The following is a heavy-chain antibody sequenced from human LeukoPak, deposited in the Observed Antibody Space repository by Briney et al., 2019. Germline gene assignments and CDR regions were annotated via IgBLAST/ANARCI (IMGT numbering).Heavy chain of an antibody. Sequence: ASVTVSCKVSGYTLTELSMHWVRQAPGKGLEWMGGFDPEDGETIYAQKFQGRVTMTEDTSTDTAYMELSSLRSEDTAVYYCARDNDSRDPPHFDYWGQGTLVTVSS. CDR3: ARDNDSRDPPHFDY. CDR2: FDPEDGET. V-gene: IGHV1-24*01. CDR1: GYTLTELS. D-gene: IGHD3-16*01. J-gene: IGHJ4*02.